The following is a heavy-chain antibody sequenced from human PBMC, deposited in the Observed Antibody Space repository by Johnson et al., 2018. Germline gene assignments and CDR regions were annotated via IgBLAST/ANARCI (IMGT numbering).Heavy chain of an antibody. D-gene: IGHD3-3*01. Sequence: QVQLQESGPGLVKPSETXSLTCTVSGGSISSYYWSWIRQPPGKGLEWLGYIYYSGRTTYNPSLKSRDTISVDTSKNQFSLKLSPVTAADTAVYYCAKDFTTYGMDVWGQGTTVTVSS. CDR2: IYYSGRT. V-gene: IGHV4-59*01. CDR3: AKDFTTYGMDV. J-gene: IGHJ6*02. CDR1: GGSISSYY.